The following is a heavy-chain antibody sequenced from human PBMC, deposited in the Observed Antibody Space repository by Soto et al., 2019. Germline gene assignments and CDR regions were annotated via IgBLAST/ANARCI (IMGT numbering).Heavy chain of an antibody. J-gene: IGHJ6*01. CDR1: GWSSKFCYHY. V-gene: IGHV4-30-4*01. D-gene: IGHD3-16*02. CDR2: IYYSGST. CDR3: ARARYTSSYYCCG. Sequence: LSHTGTICGWSSKFCYHYWSWILQPKRKGLAWIGYIYYSGSTYSNPSLKSRVTISVDTSKNHFSLKLSSVTAADTAVYYCARARYTSSYYCCG.